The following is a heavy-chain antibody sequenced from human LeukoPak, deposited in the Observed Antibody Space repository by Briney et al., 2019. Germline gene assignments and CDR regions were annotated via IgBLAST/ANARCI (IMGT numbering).Heavy chain of an antibody. CDR3: AKDALVVVAATTYFDY. J-gene: IGHJ4*02. Sequence: GGSLRLSCAASGFTFSSYGMHWVRQAPGKGLEWVAVRSYDGSNKYYADSVKGRFTISRDNSENTLYLQMNSLRAEDTAVYYCAKDALVVVAATTYFDYWGQGTLVTVSS. V-gene: IGHV3-30*18. D-gene: IGHD2-15*01. CDR2: RSYDGSNK. CDR1: GFTFSSYG.